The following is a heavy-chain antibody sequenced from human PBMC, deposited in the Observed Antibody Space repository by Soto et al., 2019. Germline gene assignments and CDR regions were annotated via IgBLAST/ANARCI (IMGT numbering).Heavy chain of an antibody. CDR1: GSTFTSYG. J-gene: IGHJ4*02. Sequence: ASVMDSCKASGSTFTSYGISCVRQAHGQGLEWMGWISAYNGNTNYAQTLQGRVTMTTDTSPSTAYMELRSLRSDDTAVYYCARNPRPGYYDDSSCYYYYFDYWXQGTRVTVSP. V-gene: IGHV1-18*01. CDR2: ISAYNGNT. CDR3: ARNPRPGYYDDSSCYYYYFDY. D-gene: IGHD3-22*01.